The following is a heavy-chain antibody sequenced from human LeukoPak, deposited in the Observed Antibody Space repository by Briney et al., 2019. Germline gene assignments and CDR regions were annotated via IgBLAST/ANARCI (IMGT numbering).Heavy chain of an antibody. CDR1: GGSISSSSYY. CDR2: IYYSGST. Sequence: SETLSLTCTVSGGSISSSSYYWGWIRQPPGKGLEWIGSIYYSGSTYYNPSLKSRVTISVDTSKNQFSLKLSSVTAADTAVYYCARGPRYGGNLPFDYWGQGTLVTVSS. V-gene: IGHV4-39*07. CDR3: ARGPRYGGNLPFDY. J-gene: IGHJ4*02. D-gene: IGHD4-23*01.